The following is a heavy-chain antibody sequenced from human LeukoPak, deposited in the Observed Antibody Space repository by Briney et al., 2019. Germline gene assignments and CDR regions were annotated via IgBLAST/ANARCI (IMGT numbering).Heavy chain of an antibody. D-gene: IGHD3-22*01. CDR3: ARDRESYYDSSGYSPAEYFQH. CDR1: GFTFSSYE. Sequence: PGGSLRLSCAASGFTFSSYEMNWVRQAPGKGLEWVSYISSSGSTIYYADSVKGRFTISRDNAKNSLYLQMNSLRAEDTAVYYCARDRESYYDSSGYSPAEYFQHWGQGTLVTVSS. V-gene: IGHV3-48*03. CDR2: ISSSGSTI. J-gene: IGHJ1*01.